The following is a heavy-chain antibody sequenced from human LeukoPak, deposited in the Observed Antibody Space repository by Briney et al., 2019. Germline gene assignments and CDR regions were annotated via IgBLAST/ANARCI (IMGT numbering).Heavy chain of an antibody. CDR1: GGSISSYY. J-gene: IGHJ5*02. CDR3: ARNGGDSGWGNWFDP. V-gene: IGHV4-59*12. CDR2: IYYSGST. Sequence: SETLSLTCTVSGGSISSYYWSWIRQPPGKGLEWIGYIYYSGSTNYNPSLKSRVTMSVDTSKNQFSLTLSSVTAADTAVYYCARNGGDSGWGNWFDPWGQGTLVTVSS. D-gene: IGHD6-19*01.